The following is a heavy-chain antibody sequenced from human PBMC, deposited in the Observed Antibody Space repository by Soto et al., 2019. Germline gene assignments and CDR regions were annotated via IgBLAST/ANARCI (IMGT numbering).Heavy chain of an antibody. CDR1: GFTFSSYG. CDR2: ISYDGSNK. J-gene: IGHJ4*02. D-gene: IGHD2-15*01. V-gene: IGHV3-30*18. Sequence: QVQLVESGGGVVQPGRSLRPSCAASGFTFSSYGMHWVRQAPGKGLEWVAVISYDGSNKYYADSVKGRFTISRDNSKNTLYLQMNSLRAEDTAVYYCAKDQTDIVVVVAATRGYYFDYWGQGTLVTVSS. CDR3: AKDQTDIVVVVAATRGYYFDY.